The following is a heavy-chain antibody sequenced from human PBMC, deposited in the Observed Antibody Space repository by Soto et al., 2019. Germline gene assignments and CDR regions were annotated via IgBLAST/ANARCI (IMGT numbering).Heavy chain of an antibody. CDR3: ASMNVVAAENAFDI. CDR1: GFTFSSYS. D-gene: IGHD2-21*01. J-gene: IGHJ4*02. CDR2: ISSSSSHI. Sequence: KTGGSLRLSCAASGFTFSSYSMNWVRQAPGKGLEWVTCISSSSSHIYYVDSVKGRFTISRDNAKNSLYLQMNSLRVEDTAVYYCASMNVVAAENAFDIWGQGTLVTVSS. V-gene: IGHV3-21*01.